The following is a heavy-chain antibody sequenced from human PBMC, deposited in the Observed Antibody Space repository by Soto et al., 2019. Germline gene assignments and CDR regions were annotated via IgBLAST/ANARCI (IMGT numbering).Heavy chain of an antibody. D-gene: IGHD3-16*01. CDR1: GFSLRTSGVG. CDR2: VYWDDDK. Sequence: QITLKESGPTLVKPTQTLTLTCTFSGFSLRTSGVGVVWIRQPPGKALEWLAVVYWDDDKRYSPSLKSRLTIIKDTSKSQVILTMTNMDPVDTATYYGAHRRIYVGMDAWGQGTTVTVSS. J-gene: IGHJ6*02. V-gene: IGHV2-5*02. CDR3: AHRRIYVGMDA.